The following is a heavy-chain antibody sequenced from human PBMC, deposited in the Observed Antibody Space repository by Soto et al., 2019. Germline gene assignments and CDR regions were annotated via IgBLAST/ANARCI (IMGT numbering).Heavy chain of an antibody. CDR3: VRAPEQRPFDY. Sequence: EVQLVESGGGLVQPGGSLRLSCAASGFTLSDNWIHWVRRVPGKGLVWVSRTNSDGSSVTYADSVKGRFTVSRDNAKYTWFLQMDSLRVEGTAMYFCVRAPEQRPFDYWGQGTLVTVSS. J-gene: IGHJ4*02. D-gene: IGHD5-18*01. CDR1: GFTLSDNW. V-gene: IGHV3-74*03. CDR2: TNSDGSSV.